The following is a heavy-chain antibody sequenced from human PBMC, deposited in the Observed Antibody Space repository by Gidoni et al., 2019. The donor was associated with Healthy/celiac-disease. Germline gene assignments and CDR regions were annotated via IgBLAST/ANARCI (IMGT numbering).Heavy chain of an antibody. Sequence: QVQLVESGGGVVQPGRSLRLSCAASGFTFSSYAMHWVRQAPAKGLEWVAVISYDGSNKYYADSVKGRFTISRDNSKNTLYLQMNSLRAEDTAVYYCARDDSGDRYYYYGMDVWGQGTTVTVSS. D-gene: IGHD1-26*01. CDR3: ARDDSGDRYYYYGMDV. CDR2: ISYDGSNK. J-gene: IGHJ6*02. CDR1: GFTFSSYA. V-gene: IGHV3-30*01.